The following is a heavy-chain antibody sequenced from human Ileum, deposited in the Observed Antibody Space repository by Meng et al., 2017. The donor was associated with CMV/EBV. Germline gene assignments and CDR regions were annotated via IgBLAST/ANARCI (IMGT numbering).Heavy chain of an antibody. V-gene: IGHV4-31*02. CDR2: IYYSGGT. CDR1: GGSIISGGSY. J-gene: IGHJ4*02. Sequence: GGSIISGGSYGRWPRQHPGKLLAWIWYIYYSGGTYYNPSLKSRVTISVDTSKNQFSLKLSSVTAADTAVYYWARAFMVRGVIYFDYWGQGTLVTVSS. CDR3: ARAFMVRGVIYFDY. D-gene: IGHD3-10*01.